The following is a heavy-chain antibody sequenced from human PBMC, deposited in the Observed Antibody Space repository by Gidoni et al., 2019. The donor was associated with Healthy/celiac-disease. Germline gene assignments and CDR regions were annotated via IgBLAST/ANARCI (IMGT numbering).Heavy chain of an antibody. J-gene: IGHJ4*02. CDR1: VGSISSSSYY. Sequence: QLQLQESRPGRVKPSETLPLTCTVPVGSISSSSYYWRWIRQPPGKGLAWIGRNYYSVSTYYNPSLKSRVTMSVDTSKNQFSLKLSSVTAADTAVYYCARGDAYYYDSSGPALLWGQGTLVTVSS. CDR3: ARGDAYYYDSSGPALL. V-gene: IGHV4-39*01. CDR2: NYYSVST. D-gene: IGHD3-22*01.